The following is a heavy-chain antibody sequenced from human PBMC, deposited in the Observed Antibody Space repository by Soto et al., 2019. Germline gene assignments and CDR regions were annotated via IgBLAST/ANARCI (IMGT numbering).Heavy chain of an antibody. CDR2: ISSSSAYI. D-gene: IGHD6-13*01. Sequence: GGSLRLSCAASGFTFRSYTMGWVRQAPGKGLEWVSSISSSSAYIYSADSLKGRFTISRDNAKNSLYLQVNSLRAEDTAVYYCARGAVAGAGIPTYYFDYWGQGTLVTVSS. V-gene: IGHV3-21*01. CDR3: ARGAVAGAGIPTYYFDY. J-gene: IGHJ4*02. CDR1: GFTFRSYT.